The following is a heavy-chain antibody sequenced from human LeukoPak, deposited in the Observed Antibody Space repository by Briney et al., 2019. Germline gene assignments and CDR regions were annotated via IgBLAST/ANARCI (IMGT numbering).Heavy chain of an antibody. CDR2: IYHSGSS. CDR3: ARGGSKRSAYNS. CDR1: GDSITSYY. Sequence: SETLSLTCTVSGDSITSYYWNWIRQTPGKGLEWIGYIYHSGSSNYNPSLKSRVTLSIDTSRNQFSLKLSSVTAADTAVYYCARGGSKRSAYNSWGQGTLVTVSS. D-gene: IGHD1-14*01. J-gene: IGHJ4*02. V-gene: IGHV4-59*12.